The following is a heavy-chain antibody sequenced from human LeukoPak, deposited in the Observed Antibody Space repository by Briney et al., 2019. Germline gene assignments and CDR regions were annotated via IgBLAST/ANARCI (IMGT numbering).Heavy chain of an antibody. D-gene: IGHD4-17*01. Sequence: GGSLRLSCAASGFTFSSYGMHWVRQAPGKGLEWVAVIWYDGSNKYYADSVKGRFTISRDNSKNTLYLQMNSLRAEDTAVYYCARARPSYGDQIDYWGQGTLVTVSS. CDR3: ARARPSYGDQIDY. V-gene: IGHV3-33*01. CDR1: GFTFSSYG. J-gene: IGHJ4*02. CDR2: IWYDGSNK.